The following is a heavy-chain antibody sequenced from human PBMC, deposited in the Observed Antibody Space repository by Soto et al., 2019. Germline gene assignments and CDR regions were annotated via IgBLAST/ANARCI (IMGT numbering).Heavy chain of an antibody. Sequence: QVQLVQSGAEVKEPGSSVKVSCKTSGGSFSMYAISWVRQAPGQGLEWLGVVVPLFGTPNYAQKFLDRVTITADDSQSTVYMELSSLKSDDTAVYFCARGVDVMAKYEPWGQGSLVTVSS. J-gene: IGHJ5*02. CDR1: GGSFSMYA. D-gene: IGHD5-12*01. CDR3: ARGVDVMAKYEP. V-gene: IGHV1-69*01. CDR2: VVPLFGTP.